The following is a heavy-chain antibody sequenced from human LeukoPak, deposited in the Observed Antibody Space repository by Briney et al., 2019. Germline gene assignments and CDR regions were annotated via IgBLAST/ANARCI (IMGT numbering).Heavy chain of an antibody. Sequence: SETLSLTCAVYGGSFSGYYWSWIRQPPEKGLEWIGEINHSGSTNYNPSLKSRVTISVDTSKNQFSLKLSSVTAADTAVYYCAGSAPTYYYDSSGYASYAFDIWGQGTMVTVSS. J-gene: IGHJ3*02. CDR2: INHSGST. D-gene: IGHD3-22*01. CDR1: GGSFSGYY. V-gene: IGHV4-34*01. CDR3: AGSAPTYYYDSSGYASYAFDI.